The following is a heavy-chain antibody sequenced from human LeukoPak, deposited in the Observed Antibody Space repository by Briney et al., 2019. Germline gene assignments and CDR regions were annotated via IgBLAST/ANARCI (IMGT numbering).Heavy chain of an antibody. CDR2: VHSGGST. D-gene: IGHD5-18*01. CDR1: GVPISGANLY. Sequence: PSETLSLPCTVSGVPISGANLYWTWIRQPAGKGLEWIGRVHSGGSTDFNPSLKSRVLISLDTSKNQFSLRLSSVTAADTAVYYCARGYTYGHGAMFDYWGQGTLVTVSP. CDR3: ARGYTYGHGAMFDY. V-gene: IGHV4-61*02. J-gene: IGHJ4*02.